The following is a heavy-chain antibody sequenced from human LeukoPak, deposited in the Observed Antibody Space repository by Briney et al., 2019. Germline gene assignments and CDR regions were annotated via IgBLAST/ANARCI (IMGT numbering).Heavy chain of an antibody. CDR2: IYYSGST. J-gene: IGHJ4*02. CDR1: GGSISSYY. CDR3: ARALSYGPFRYFDY. V-gene: IGHV4-59*01. D-gene: IGHD5-18*01. Sequence: SETLSLTCTVSGGSISSYYWSWIRQPPGKGLEWIGYIYYSGSTNYNPSLKSRVTISVDTSKNQFSLKLSSVTAADTAVYYCARALSYGPFRYFDYWGQGTLVTVSS.